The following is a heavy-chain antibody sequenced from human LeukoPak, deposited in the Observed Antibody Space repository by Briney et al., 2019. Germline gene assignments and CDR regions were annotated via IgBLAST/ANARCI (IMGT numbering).Heavy chain of an antibody. J-gene: IGHJ4*02. D-gene: IGHD3-22*01. CDR3: AKEGDYYDSSGYSDLDY. CDR1: GFTFSSYG. V-gene: IGHV3-30*18. CDR2: ISYDGSNK. Sequence: GRSLRLSCAASGFTFSSYGMHWVRQAPGKGLEWVAVISYDGSNKYYADSVKGRFTISRDNSKNTLYLQMNSLRAEDTAVYYCAKEGDYYDSSGYSDLDYWGQGTLVTVS.